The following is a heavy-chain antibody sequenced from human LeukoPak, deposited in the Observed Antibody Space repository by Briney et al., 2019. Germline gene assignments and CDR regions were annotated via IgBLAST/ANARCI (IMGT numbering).Heavy chain of an antibody. J-gene: IGHJ6*03. CDR2: IYYSGST. D-gene: IGHD2-21*01. CDR3: ARVVIGYYYMDV. V-gene: IGHV4-39*01. Sequence: PSETLSLTCTVSGGSISSSSYYWGWIRQPPGKGLEWIGSIYYSGSTYYNPSLKSRVTISVGTSKNQFSLKLSSVTAADTAVYYCARVVIGYYYMDVWGKGTTVTVSS. CDR1: GGSISSSSYY.